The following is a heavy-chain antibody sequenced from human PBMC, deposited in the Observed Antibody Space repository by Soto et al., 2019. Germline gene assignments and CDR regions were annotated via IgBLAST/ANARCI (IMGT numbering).Heavy chain of an antibody. V-gene: IGHV1-69*01. CDR2: FIPIYGTR. J-gene: IGHJ6*02. D-gene: IGHD4-17*01. Sequence: QVQLVHSGAEVKKPGSSVKVSCKASGGTFSRYAISWVRRAPGQGLEWIGGFIPIYGTRNYAQKFQGRVTITADESTSTAYIELSSLRSEDTAVYYCARAERPYGDYDNYYYAMDVWDQGTSVTVSS. CDR1: GGTFSRYA. CDR3: ARAERPYGDYDNYYYAMDV.